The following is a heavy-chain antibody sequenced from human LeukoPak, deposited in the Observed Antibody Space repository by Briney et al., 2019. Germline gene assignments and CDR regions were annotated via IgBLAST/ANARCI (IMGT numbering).Heavy chain of an antibody. J-gene: IGHJ5*02. D-gene: IGHD6-19*01. V-gene: IGHV4-39*01. CDR1: GGSISSSSYY. CDR3: ARHCCSSGWYCRWFDP. CDR2: IYYSGST. Sequence: SETLSLTCTVSGGSISSSSYYWGWIRQPPGKGLEWIGSIYYSGSTYYNPSLKSRVTISVDTSKNQFSLKLSSVTAADTAVYYCARHCCSSGWYCRWFDPWGQGTLVTVSS.